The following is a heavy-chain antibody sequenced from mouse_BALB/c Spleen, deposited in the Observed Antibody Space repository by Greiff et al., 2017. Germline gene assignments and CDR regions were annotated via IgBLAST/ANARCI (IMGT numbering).Heavy chain of an antibody. CDR3: ARVYGNYVYYAMDY. Sequence: QVQLKESGPGLVAPSQSLSITCTVSGFSLTSYGVHWVRQPPGKGLEWLGVIWAGGSTNYNSALMSRLSISKDNSKSQVFLKMNSLQTDDTAMYYCARVYGNYVYYAMDYWGQGTSVTVSS. V-gene: IGHV2-9*02. CDR1: GFSLTSYG. J-gene: IGHJ4*01. CDR2: IWAGGST. D-gene: IGHD2-10*02.